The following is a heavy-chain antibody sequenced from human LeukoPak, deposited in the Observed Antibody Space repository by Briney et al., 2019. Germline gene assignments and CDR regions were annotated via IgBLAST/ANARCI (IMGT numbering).Heavy chain of an antibody. CDR1: GYTFTSYG. CDR3: ARGWRATVTNFDY. Sequence: ASVKVSCKASGYTFTSYGINWVRQATGQGLEWMGWMNPNSGNTGYAQKFQGRVTMTRNTSISTAYMELSSLRSEDTAVYYCARGWRATVTNFDYWGQGTLVTVSS. J-gene: IGHJ4*02. D-gene: IGHD4-17*01. CDR2: MNPNSGNT. V-gene: IGHV1-8*02.